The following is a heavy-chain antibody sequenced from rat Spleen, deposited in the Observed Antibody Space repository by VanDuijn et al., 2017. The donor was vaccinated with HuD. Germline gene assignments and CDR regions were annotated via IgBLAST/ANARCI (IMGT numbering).Heavy chain of an antibody. D-gene: IGHD4-3*01. CDR2: ISYDGSST. CDR1: GFTFSNYG. V-gene: IGHV5-29*01. J-gene: IGHJ3*01. Sequence: EVQLVESGGGLVQPGRSLKLSCAASGFTFSNYGMHWIRQAPTKGLEWVATISYDGSSTYYRDSVKGLFTISRDNAKRSLYLQMDSLRSEDTATYYCARNSGYGFAYWGQGTLVTVSS. CDR3: ARNSGYGFAY.